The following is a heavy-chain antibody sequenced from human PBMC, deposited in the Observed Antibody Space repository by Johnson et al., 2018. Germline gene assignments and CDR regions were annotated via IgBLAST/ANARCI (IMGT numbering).Heavy chain of an antibody. D-gene: IGHD3-10*01. Sequence: QVQLVESGGGVVQPGRSLRLSCTASGFMLSSYGMHWVRQAPGKGPEWVAVIWYDGSNKDYTDSVKGRFNISRDNDKNTLYLQMNSRRDEDMAGYYCAREEIWFGEFSTGMDVWGHGTTVTVSS. CDR2: IWYDGSNK. CDR1: GFMLSSYG. V-gene: IGHV3-33*01. CDR3: AREEIWFGEFSTGMDV. J-gene: IGHJ6*02.